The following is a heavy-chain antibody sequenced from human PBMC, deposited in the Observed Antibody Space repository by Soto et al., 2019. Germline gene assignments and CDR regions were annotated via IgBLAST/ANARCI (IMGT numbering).Heavy chain of an antibody. CDR2: IDNSGST. CDR3: AGAVSDFDVRRYRTSYFDQ. CDR1: GASVSTGVYY. Sequence: QVQLDESGPGLVQPSQTLSLSCTVSGASVSTGVYYWTWIRQHPGKGLEWFGYIDNSGSTYYNPSLTGRVDISVDTSKNEFSLNLQSLTAADTAFYYCAGAVSDFDVRRYRTSYFDQWGQGILVTVSS. D-gene: IGHD3-10*02. J-gene: IGHJ4*02. V-gene: IGHV4-31*03.